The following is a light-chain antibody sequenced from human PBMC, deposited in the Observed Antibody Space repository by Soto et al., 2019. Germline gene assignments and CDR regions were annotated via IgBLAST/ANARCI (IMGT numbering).Light chain of an antibody. V-gene: IGKV3-15*01. CDR1: QSVSSN. CDR3: QQYSNWPSWT. CDR2: GAS. J-gene: IGKJ1*01. Sequence: EIVLTQSPGTLSLSPGERATVSCRASQSVSSNLAWYQQKPGQAPRLLIYGASTRATGIPARFSGSGSGTEFTLTISSLQSEDFAVYYCQQYSNWPSWTFGQGTKVDI.